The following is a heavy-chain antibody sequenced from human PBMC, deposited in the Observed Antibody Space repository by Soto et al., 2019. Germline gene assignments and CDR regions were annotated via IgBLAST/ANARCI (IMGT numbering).Heavy chain of an antibody. CDR2: IISSSSYT. D-gene: IGHD5-18*01. CDR1: GFTFSDYY. J-gene: IGHJ1*01. CDR3: ARARYSYGLN. V-gene: IGHV3-11*06. Sequence: XGSLRLSCSASGFTFSDYYMSWIRQAPGKGLDGVSYIISSSSYTNYADSVKGRFTISRDNAKNSLYLQMNSLRAEDTAVYYCARARYSYGLNWGQGARVTVS.